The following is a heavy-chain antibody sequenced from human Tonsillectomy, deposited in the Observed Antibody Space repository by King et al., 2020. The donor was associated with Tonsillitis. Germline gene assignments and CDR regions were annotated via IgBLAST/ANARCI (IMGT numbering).Heavy chain of an antibody. CDR3: AGRPGFDSSGYWPGLFDY. V-gene: IGHV4-31*03. Sequence: QLQESGPGLVKPSQTLSLTCTVSGGSISSGGSYWSWIRQHPGKGLEWIGYIYYSGSAYYNPSLKSRVAISVDTSKNQFSLKMSSVTDADTAVYYCAGRPGFDSSGYWPGLFDYWGQGILVTVSS. J-gene: IGHJ4*02. CDR2: IYYSGSA. CDR1: GGSISSGGSY. D-gene: IGHD3-22*01.